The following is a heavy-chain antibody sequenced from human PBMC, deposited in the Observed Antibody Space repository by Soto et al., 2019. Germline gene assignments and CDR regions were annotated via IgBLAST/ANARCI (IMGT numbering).Heavy chain of an antibody. CDR1: GYIFVNYG. CDR3: VMVDNYVTPTPQDV. CDR2: ISPYTGNT. J-gene: IGHJ6*02. V-gene: IGHV1-18*01. Sequence: QVQLVQSGDEVKKPGASVKVSCKASGYIFVNYGIAWVRQAPGQGLEWMGWISPYTGNTHSASKVQGRLTMTTDTXPSTPYMDLGSLTSDDTAVYYCVMVDNYVTPTPQDVWGQGTTVTVSS. D-gene: IGHD3-16*01.